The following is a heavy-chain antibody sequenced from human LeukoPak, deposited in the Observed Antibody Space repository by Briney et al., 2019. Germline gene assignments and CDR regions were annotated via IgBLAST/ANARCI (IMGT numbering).Heavy chain of an antibody. Sequence: PGGSLRLSCAASGFTFSSYAMSWVRQAPGKGLEWVSGISWNSGSIGYADSVKGRFTISRDNAKNSLYLQMNSLGAEDTALYYCAKDRAEDIVGGFDYWGQGTLVTVSS. V-gene: IGHV3-9*01. J-gene: IGHJ4*02. CDR2: ISWNSGSI. CDR3: AKDRAEDIVGGFDY. CDR1: GFTFSSYA. D-gene: IGHD2-15*01.